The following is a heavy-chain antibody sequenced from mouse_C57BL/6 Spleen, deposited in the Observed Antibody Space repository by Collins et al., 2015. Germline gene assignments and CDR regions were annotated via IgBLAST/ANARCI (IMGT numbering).Heavy chain of an antibody. Sequence: QVQLKESGPGLVAPSQSLSITCTISGFSLTSYGVHWVRQPPGKGLEWLVVIWSDGSTTYNSALKSRLSISKDNSKSQVFLKMNSLQTDDAAMYYCARHYGSSYWYFDVWGAGTTVTVSS. D-gene: IGHD1-1*01. J-gene: IGHJ1*01. CDR3: ARHYGSSYWYFDV. CDR1: GFSLTSYG. CDR2: IWSDGST. V-gene: IGHV2-6-1*01.